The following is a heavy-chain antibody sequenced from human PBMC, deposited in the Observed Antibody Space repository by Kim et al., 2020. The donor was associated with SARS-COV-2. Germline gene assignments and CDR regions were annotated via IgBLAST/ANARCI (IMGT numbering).Heavy chain of an antibody. CDR2: INPSTGKA. D-gene: IGHD3-10*01. CDR3: ARGGEAAGPGTYYYKGMDV. CDR1: GYTLTTYG. Sequence: ASVKVSCKPSGYTLTTYGMNWVRQAPGQGLEWMGWINPSTGKAVYARGFTGRIVFSFDTSVTTAYLQISSLKAEDTAVYFCARGGEAAGPGTYYYKGMDVSGEGTTVSVSS. V-gene: IGHV7-4-1*02. J-gene: IGHJ6*04.